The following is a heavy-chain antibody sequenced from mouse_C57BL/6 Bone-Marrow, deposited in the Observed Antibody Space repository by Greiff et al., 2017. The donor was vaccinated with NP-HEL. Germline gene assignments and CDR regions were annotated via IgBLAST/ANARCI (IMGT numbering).Heavy chain of an antibody. D-gene: IGHD2-3*01. CDR2: IDPSDSYT. V-gene: IGHV1-59*01. J-gene: IGHJ3*01. CDR3: ASDGYFWFAY. CDR1: GYTFTSYW. Sequence: QVQLQQPGAELVRPGTSVKLSCKASGYTFTSYWMHWVKQRPGQGLEWIGVIDPSDSYTNYKQKFKGKATLTVDTSSSTAYMQLSSLTSEDSAVYYCASDGYFWFAYWGQGTLVTVSA.